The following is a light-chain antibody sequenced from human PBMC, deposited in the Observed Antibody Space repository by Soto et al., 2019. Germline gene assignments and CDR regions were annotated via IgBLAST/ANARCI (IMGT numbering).Light chain of an antibody. CDR2: DIS. Sequence: EVVLTQSPGTLSLSPGERATLSCRASQSIAPTYLAWYQQKPGQAPRLLIYDISTRATGIPDRFSASGSGTDFTLTISGLETEDFAVYYCQQYGYSPITFGQGTRREIK. CDR3: QQYGYSPIT. J-gene: IGKJ5*01. V-gene: IGKV3-20*01. CDR1: QSIAPTY.